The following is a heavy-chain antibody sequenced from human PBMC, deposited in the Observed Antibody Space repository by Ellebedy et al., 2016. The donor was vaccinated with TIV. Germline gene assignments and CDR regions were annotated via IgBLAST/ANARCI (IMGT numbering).Heavy chain of an antibody. CDR2: IKQDGSEK. Sequence: GESLKISCAASGFTFSSYWMSWVRQAPGKGLEWVANIKQDGSEKYYVDSVKGRFTISRDNAKNSLYLQMNSLRAEETAVYYCARHYYDSSGYSPYYWGQGTLVTVSS. D-gene: IGHD3-22*01. CDR3: ARHYYDSSGYSPYY. J-gene: IGHJ4*02. CDR1: GFTFSSYW. V-gene: IGHV3-7*01.